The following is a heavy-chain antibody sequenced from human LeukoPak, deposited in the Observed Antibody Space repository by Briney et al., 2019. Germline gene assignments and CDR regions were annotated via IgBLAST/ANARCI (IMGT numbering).Heavy chain of an antibody. J-gene: IGHJ4*02. D-gene: IGHD4-11*01. CDR1: GFTFSSYS. CDR3: ARGTPTTRDFDS. Sequence: GGSLRLSCAASGFTFSSYSMNWVRQAPGKGLEWVSSISSSSSYIYYADSLKGRFTISRDNAKSSLYLQMNSLRAEDTAVYYCARGTPTTRDFDSWGQGTLVTVSS. CDR2: ISSSSSYI. V-gene: IGHV3-21*06.